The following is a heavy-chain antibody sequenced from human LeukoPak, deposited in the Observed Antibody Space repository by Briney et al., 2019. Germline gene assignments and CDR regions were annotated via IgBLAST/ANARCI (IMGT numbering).Heavy chain of an antibody. CDR3: AKVAVVINSHFDY. Sequence: GGSLRLSCAASGFTFSIYAMNWVRQAPGKGLGWVSAISGSGGSTHYADSVKGRFTISRDNSKNTLYLQMNSLRAEDTAVYYCAKVAVVINSHFDYWGQGTLVTVSS. J-gene: IGHJ4*02. CDR1: GFTFSIYA. D-gene: IGHD3-22*01. CDR2: ISGSGGST. V-gene: IGHV3-23*01.